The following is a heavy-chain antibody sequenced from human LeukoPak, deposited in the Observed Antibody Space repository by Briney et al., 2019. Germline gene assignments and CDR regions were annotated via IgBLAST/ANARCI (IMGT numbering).Heavy chain of an antibody. CDR2: IWYDGSNK. Sequence: PGGSLRLSCAASGFTFSSYGMHWVRQAPGKGLEWVTVIWYDGSNKYYAESVKDRFTISRDNSKNTVYLQMNSLRAEDTAVYYCARDGRGPADYWGQGTLVTISS. J-gene: IGHJ4*02. D-gene: IGHD3-16*01. CDR1: GFTFSSYG. V-gene: IGHV3-33*01. CDR3: ARDGRGPADY.